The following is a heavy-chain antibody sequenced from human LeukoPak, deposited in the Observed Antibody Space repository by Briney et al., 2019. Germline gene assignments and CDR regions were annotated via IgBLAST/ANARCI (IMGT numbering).Heavy chain of an antibody. CDR1: GFTFSDYY. D-gene: IGHD3-10*01. CDR3: ARVSYYGLSVSFDY. Sequence: SGGSLRLSCAASGFTFSDYYMSWIRQAPGKGLEWVSYISSSGSTIYYADSVKGRFTISRDNAKNSLYLQMNSLRAEDTAVYYCARVSYYGLSVSFDYWGXGTLVTVSS. V-gene: IGHV3-11*04. CDR2: ISSSGSTI. J-gene: IGHJ4*02.